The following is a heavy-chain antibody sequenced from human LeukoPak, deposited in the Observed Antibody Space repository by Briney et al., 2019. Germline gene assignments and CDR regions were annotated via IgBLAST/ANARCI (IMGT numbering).Heavy chain of an antibody. CDR1: GGSFSGYY. D-gene: IGHD3-10*01. J-gene: IGHJ6*03. CDR3: ARRKRYITMVRGVIITAYYYYYMDV. V-gene: IGHV4-34*01. Sequence: PSETLSLTCAVYGGSFSGYYWSWIRQPPGKGLEWIGEINHSGSTNYNPSLKSRVTISVDTSKNQFSLKLSSVTAADTAVYYCARRKRYITMVRGVIITAYYYYYMDVWGKGTTVTISS. CDR2: INHSGST.